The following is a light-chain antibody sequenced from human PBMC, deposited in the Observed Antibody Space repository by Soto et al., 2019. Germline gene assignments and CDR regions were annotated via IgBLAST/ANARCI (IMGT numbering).Light chain of an antibody. V-gene: IGKV3-20*01. CDR3: QHCSTSAL. Sequence: EIVLTQSPGTLSLSPGERATLSCRASESVSTSYLAWYQQKPGQAPRLLIYGASGRATGIPDRFSVSASGNYFTLTISRLEPEVFAVYYCQHCSTSALFGPGTKVDIK. J-gene: IGKJ3*01. CDR2: GAS. CDR1: ESVSTSY.